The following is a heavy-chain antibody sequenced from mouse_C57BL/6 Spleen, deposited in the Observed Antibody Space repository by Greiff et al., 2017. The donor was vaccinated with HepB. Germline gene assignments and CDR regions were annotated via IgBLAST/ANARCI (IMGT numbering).Heavy chain of an antibody. Sequence: EVQVVESGGGLVKPGGSLKLSCAASGFTFSDYGMHWVRQDPEKGLEWVAYISSDSSTIYYANTVKGRFTISRDNAKNTLFLQMTSLRSEDTAMYYCGRPLYYSNYDFDYWGQGTTLTVSS. D-gene: IGHD2-5*01. V-gene: IGHV5-17*01. CDR3: GRPLYYSNYDFDY. J-gene: IGHJ2*01. CDR1: GFTFSDYG. CDR2: ISSDSSTI.